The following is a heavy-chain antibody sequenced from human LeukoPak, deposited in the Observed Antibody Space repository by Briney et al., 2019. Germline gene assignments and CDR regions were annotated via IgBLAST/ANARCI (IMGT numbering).Heavy chain of an antibody. CDR1: GFTFSSYG. CDR3: AKPNYCSGGSCYSGDYYYYGMDV. V-gene: IGHV3-30*18. J-gene: IGHJ6*02. D-gene: IGHD2-15*01. Sequence: PGGSLRLSCAASGFTFSSYGMPWVRQAPGKGLGWVAVISYDGSNKYYADSVKGRFTISRDNSKNTLYLQMNSLRAEDTAVYYCAKPNYCSGGSCYSGDYYYYGMDVWGQGTTVTVSS. CDR2: ISYDGSNK.